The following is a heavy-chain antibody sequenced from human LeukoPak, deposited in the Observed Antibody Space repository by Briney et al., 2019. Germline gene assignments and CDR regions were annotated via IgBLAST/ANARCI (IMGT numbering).Heavy chain of an antibody. Sequence: EASVKVSCKASGYTFTSYDINWVRQATGQGLEWMGWMNPNSGNTGYAQKFQGRVTVTRNTSISTAYMELSSLRSEDTAVYYCARVYPYDSSGYYYRNWFDPWGQGTLVTVSS. V-gene: IGHV1-8*01. J-gene: IGHJ5*02. D-gene: IGHD3-22*01. CDR2: MNPNSGNT. CDR3: ARVYPYDSSGYYYRNWFDP. CDR1: GYTFTSYD.